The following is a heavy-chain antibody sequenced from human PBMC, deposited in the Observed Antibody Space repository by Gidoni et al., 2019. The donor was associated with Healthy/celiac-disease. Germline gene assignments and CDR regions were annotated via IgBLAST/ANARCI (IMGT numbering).Heavy chain of an antibody. J-gene: IGHJ5*02. CDR3: ARGGIVGATKS. CDR2: ISSSGSTI. Sequence: EVQLVESGGGLVQPGGSLRLSCAASGFTFSSYEMNWVRQAPGKGLEWVSYISSSGSTIYYADSVKGRFTISRDNAKNSLYLQMNSLRAEDTAVYYCARGGIVGATKSWGQGTLVTVSS. V-gene: IGHV3-48*03. CDR1: GFTFSSYE. D-gene: IGHD1-26*01.